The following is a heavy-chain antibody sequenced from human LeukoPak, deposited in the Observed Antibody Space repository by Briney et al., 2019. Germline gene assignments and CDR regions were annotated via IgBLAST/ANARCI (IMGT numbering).Heavy chain of an antibody. Sequence: SVTVSCKASGGTFSSYAISWVRQAPGQGLEWMGRIIPILGIANYAQKFQGRVTITADKSTSTAYMELSSLRSEDTAVYYCARKDSDTSAYFDLDYWGQGILVTVSS. D-gene: IGHD3-22*01. CDR2: IIPILGIA. CDR1: GGTFSSYA. J-gene: IGHJ4*01. CDR3: ARKDSDTSAYFDLDY. V-gene: IGHV1-69*04.